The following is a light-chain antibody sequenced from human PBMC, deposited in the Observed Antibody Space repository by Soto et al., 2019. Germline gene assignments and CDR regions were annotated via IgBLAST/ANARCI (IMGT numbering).Light chain of an antibody. CDR2: WAS. CDR1: QSVLYSSNNNNY. J-gene: IGKJ1*01. V-gene: IGKV4-1*01. CDR3: QQYYSTWT. Sequence: DIVMTQSPDSLAVSLGERATINCKSSQSVLYSSNNNNYLAWYQQKPGQPPNLLIYWASTRESGVPDRFSGSGSGTDFTLTISSLQAEDVAVYYCQQYYSTWTFGQGTKVEIK.